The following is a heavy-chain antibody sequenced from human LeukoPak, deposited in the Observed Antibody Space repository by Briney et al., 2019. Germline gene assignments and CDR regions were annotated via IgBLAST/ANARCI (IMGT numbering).Heavy chain of an antibody. D-gene: IGHD2-15*01. Sequence: SETLSLTCAVYGGSFSGYYWSWIRQPPGKGLEWIGEINHSGSTNYNPSLKSRVTISVDTSKNQFSLKLSSATAADTAVYYCARGSDIVVVVAASYYFDYWGQGTLVTVSS. CDR1: GGSFSGYY. CDR2: INHSGST. CDR3: ARGSDIVVVVAASYYFDY. J-gene: IGHJ4*02. V-gene: IGHV4-34*01.